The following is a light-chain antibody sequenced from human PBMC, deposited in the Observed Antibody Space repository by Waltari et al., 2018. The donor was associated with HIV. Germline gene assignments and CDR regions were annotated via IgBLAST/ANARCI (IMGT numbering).Light chain of an antibody. CDR2: EVN. CDR3: SSYTSSSTLDV. J-gene: IGLJ1*01. CDR1: RGDVGGYNS. V-gene: IGLV2-14*01. Sequence: QSALTQPASVSGSPAQSITISCTGTRGDVGGYNSVSWYQRYPGKAPKLIIYEVNNRPSGVSDRFSGSKSGNTASLTISGLQAEDEADYYCSSYTSSSTLDVFGTGTEVTVL.